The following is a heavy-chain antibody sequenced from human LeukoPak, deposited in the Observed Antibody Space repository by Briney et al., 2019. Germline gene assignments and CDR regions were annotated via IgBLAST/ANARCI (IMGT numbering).Heavy chain of an antibody. D-gene: IGHD6-6*01. V-gene: IGHV3-23*01. CDR2: ISGSGATT. J-gene: IGHJ4*02. Sequence: PGGSLRLSCTASGLIFTNYAMTWVRQAPGKGREWVSTISGSGATTYYADSVKGRFTISRENSKNTLYLQMSTLRAEDTATYYCAKGQERTRIAARPSALDFWGQGTLVTVSS. CDR1: GLIFTNYA. CDR3: AKGQERTRIAARPSALDF.